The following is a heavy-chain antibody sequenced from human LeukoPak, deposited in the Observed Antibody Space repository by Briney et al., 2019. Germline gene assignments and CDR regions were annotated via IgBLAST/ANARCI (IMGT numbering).Heavy chain of an antibody. CDR3: ARDLIGRYTFDY. D-gene: IGHD3-10*01. V-gene: IGHV3-30-3*01. Sequence: GGSLRLSCAASGFTFSDYNMHWVRQAPGKGLDWVALMSPDGNKKYYADSVKGRFTISRDNSKNTVYLQLNSLRAEDTAVYYFARDLIGRYTFDYCGQGTLVTVSS. J-gene: IGHJ4*02. CDR1: GFTFSDYN. CDR2: MSPDGNKK.